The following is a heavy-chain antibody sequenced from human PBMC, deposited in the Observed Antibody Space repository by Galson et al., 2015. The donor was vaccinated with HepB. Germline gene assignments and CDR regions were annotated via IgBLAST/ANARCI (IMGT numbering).Heavy chain of an antibody. Sequence: SLRLSCAASGFTVISNYVTWVRQAPGKGLEWVSVIYFGGTTHYADSVEGRFTISRDHSKNTMYLQMNSLRAEDTAVYYCARGGWFGNAFDVWGQGTLVTVSS. CDR3: ARGGWFGNAFDV. CDR2: IYFGGTT. D-gene: IGHD3-10*01. CDR1: GFTVISNY. V-gene: IGHV3-66*01. J-gene: IGHJ3*01.